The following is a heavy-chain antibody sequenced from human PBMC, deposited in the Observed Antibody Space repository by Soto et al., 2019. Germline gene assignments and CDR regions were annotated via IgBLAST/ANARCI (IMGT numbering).Heavy chain of an antibody. J-gene: IGHJ4*02. CDR1: GGTFSSHS. V-gene: IGHV1-69*01. Sequence: VQLMQSGAEVKKPGSSVKVSCKASGGTFSSHSINWVRQAPGQGLEWMGGIITLFGTSNYAQNFQGRVTITADQSTSTAYMELNSLTSDDTAVYYWAREVGYGDFSAALLDGGQGTLVTVSS. CDR3: AREVGYGDFSAALLD. CDR2: IITLFGTS. D-gene: IGHD2-21*02.